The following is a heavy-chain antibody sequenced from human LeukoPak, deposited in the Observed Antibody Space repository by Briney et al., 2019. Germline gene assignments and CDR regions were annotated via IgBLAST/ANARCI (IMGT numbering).Heavy chain of an antibody. J-gene: IGHJ5*02. CDR1: GGSISSGGYY. CDR3: ARDHATVTRGWFDP. D-gene: IGHD4-17*01. CDR2: IYYSGST. Sequence: SQTLSLTCTVSGGSISSGGYYWSWIRQHPGKGLERIGYIYYSGSTYYNPSLKSRVTISVDTSKNQFSLKLSSVTAADTAVYYCARDHATVTRGWFDPWGQGTLVTVSS. V-gene: IGHV4-31*03.